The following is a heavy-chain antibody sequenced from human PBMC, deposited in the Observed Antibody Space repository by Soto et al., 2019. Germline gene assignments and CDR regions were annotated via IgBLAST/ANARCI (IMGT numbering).Heavy chain of an antibody. D-gene: IGHD1-1*01. CDR1: GFTFSSYG. CDR3: ARSTTGTTRGSPDY. Sequence: GGSLRLSCAASGFTFSSYGMLWVRQAPGKGLEWVAVIWYDGSNKYYADSVKGRFTISRDNSKNTLYLQMNSLRAEDTAVYYCARSTTGTTRGSPDYWGQGTLVTVSS. V-gene: IGHV3-33*01. CDR2: IWYDGSNK. J-gene: IGHJ4*02.